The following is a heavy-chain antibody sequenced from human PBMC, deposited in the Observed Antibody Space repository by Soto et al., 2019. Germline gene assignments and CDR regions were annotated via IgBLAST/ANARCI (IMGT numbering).Heavy chain of an antibody. Sequence: GGSLRLSCAASGFTFSDYYMNWIRQAPGKGLEWVSYISSSGTMIYYADSVKGRFTISRDNAKNSLSLQMNSLRAGDTAVYYCATKRGGFYYGTDVWGQGTTVSVSS. V-gene: IGHV3-11*01. CDR1: GFTFSDYY. CDR3: ATKRGGFYYGTDV. D-gene: IGHD3-16*01. J-gene: IGHJ6*02. CDR2: ISSSGTMI.